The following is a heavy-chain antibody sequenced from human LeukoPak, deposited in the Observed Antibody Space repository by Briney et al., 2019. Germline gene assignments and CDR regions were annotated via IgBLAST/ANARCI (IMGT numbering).Heavy chain of an antibody. V-gene: IGHV3-23*01. CDR3: TTDDSYSGSYWRDY. J-gene: IGHJ4*02. Sequence: PGGSLRLSCAASGFTFSSYGMSWVRQAPGKGLEWVSAISGSGGSTYYADSVKGRFTISRDNSKNTLYLQMNSLRAEDTAVYYCTTDDSYSGSYWRDYWGQGTLVTVSS. CDR2: ISGSGGST. CDR1: GFTFSSYG. D-gene: IGHD1-26*01.